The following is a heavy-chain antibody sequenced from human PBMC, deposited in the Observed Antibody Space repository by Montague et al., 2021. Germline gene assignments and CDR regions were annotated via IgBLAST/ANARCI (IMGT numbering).Heavy chain of an antibody. Sequence: SLRLSCAASGFSVAAKYMPWVRQAPGQGLEWVSMIYPGGNTYYADSLLGRFSISRDILQNTLFLQMDTLRVEDTAVFFCSKGVGNSGYEFDSWGQGTLVTVSS. CDR1: GFSVAAKY. D-gene: IGHD5-12*01. CDR3: SKGVGNSGYEFDS. J-gene: IGHJ4*02. V-gene: IGHV3-53*01. CDR2: IYPGGNT.